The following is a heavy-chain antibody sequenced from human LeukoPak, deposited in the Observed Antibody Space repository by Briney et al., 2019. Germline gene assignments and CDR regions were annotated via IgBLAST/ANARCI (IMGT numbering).Heavy chain of an antibody. Sequence: SETLSLTCTVSGGSISSSSYYWGWIRQPPGKGLEWIGSIYYSGSTYYNPSLKSRVTISVDTSKNQFSLKLSSVTAADTAMYYCARDRYYYGSGNYGVPNWFDPWGQGTLVTVSS. CDR2: IYYSGST. J-gene: IGHJ5*02. V-gene: IGHV4-39*02. D-gene: IGHD3-10*01. CDR3: ARDRYYYGSGNYGVPNWFDP. CDR1: GGSISSSSYY.